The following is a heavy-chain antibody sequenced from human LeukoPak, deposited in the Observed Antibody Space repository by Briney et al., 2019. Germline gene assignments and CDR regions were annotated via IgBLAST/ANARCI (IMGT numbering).Heavy chain of an antibody. CDR1: GYTFTGYY. CDR3: ARDRRVGYCSSTSCLNWFDP. D-gene: IGHD2-2*01. J-gene: IGHJ5*02. Sequence: ASVKVSCKASGYTFTGYYMHWVRQAPGQGLEWMGWINPNSGGTNYAHKFQGRVTMTRDTSISTAYMELSRLRSDDTAVYYCARDRRVGYCSSTSCLNWFDPWGQGTLVTVSS. V-gene: IGHV1-2*07. CDR2: INPNSGGT.